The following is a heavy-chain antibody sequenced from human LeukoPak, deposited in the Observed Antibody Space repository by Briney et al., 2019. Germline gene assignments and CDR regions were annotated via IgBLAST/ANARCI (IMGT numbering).Heavy chain of an antibody. V-gene: IGHV4-39*07. CDR3: ARLGEGYCSTTSCSIPYFDY. CDR1: AGSISTSSYY. Sequence: SATLSLTCTVYAGSISTSSYYSGWIRQPPGKGLEWIVGMYYSGSTQYNPSLKSRVSLSLDTSKNQFSLKLSSVTAADTAVYYCARLGEGYCSTTSCSIPYFDYWGQGTLVTVSS. J-gene: IGHJ4*02. D-gene: IGHD2-2*01. CDR2: MYYSGST.